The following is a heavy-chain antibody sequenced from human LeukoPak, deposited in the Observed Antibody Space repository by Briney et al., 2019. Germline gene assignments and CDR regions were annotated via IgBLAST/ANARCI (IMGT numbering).Heavy chain of an antibody. CDR1: GFTFSSYG. D-gene: IGHD1-26*01. V-gene: IGHV3-30*18. J-gene: IGHJ4*02. CDR2: ISYDGSNK. CDR3: AKDRVYKWEPRGGGDY. Sequence: PGGSLRLSCAASGFTFSSYGIHWVRQAPGKGLEWVAVISYDGSNKYYADSVKGRFTISRDNSKNTLYLQMNSLRAEDTAVYYCAKDRVYKWEPRGGGDYWGQGTLVTVSS.